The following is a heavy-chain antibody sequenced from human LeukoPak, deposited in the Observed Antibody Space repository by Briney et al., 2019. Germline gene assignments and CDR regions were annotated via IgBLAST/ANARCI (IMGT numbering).Heavy chain of an antibody. CDR2: IDPNTGNP. Sequence: GASVKVSCKASGYTFTNYTMNWVRQAPGQGLQWMGWIDPNTGNPTYAQGFTGRFVFSLDTSVSTTYLQISSLKPEDTAVHYCARAYQHLGGLSFPGSWGQGTLVTVSS. CDR3: ARAYQHLGGLSFPGS. J-gene: IGHJ5*02. CDR1: GYTFTNYT. V-gene: IGHV7-4-1*02. D-gene: IGHD3-16*01.